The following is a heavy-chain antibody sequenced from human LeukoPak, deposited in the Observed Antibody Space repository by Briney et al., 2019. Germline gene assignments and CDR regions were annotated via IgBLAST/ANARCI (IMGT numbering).Heavy chain of an antibody. Sequence: PGGSLRLSCAASGFTFSSYAMHWVRQAPGKGLEWVAVLSYDGSNKYYADSVKGRFTISRDNSKNTLYLQMNSLRAEGTAVYYCARGGSYLSAFDIWGQGTMVTVSS. V-gene: IGHV3-30*14. D-gene: IGHD1-26*01. CDR1: GFTFSSYA. CDR3: ARGGSYLSAFDI. CDR2: LSYDGSNK. J-gene: IGHJ3*02.